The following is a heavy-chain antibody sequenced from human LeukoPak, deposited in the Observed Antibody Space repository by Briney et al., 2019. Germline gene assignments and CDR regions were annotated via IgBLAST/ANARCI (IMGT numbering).Heavy chain of an antibody. J-gene: IGHJ4*02. CDR1: GFTFSSYA. CDR2: ISGSGGST. Sequence: PGGSLRLSCAASGFTFSSYAMSWVRQAPGKGLEWVSAISGSGGSTYYADSVKGRFTISRDNSRNTLSLRMNSLRAEDTAVYYCAKRAGYNSNYFDYWGQGTLVTVSS. CDR3: AKRAGYNSNYFDY. V-gene: IGHV3-23*01. D-gene: IGHD5-24*01.